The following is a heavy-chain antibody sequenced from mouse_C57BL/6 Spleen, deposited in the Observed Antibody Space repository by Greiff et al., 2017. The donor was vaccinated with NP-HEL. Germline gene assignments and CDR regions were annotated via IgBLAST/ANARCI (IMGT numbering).Heavy chain of an antibody. Sequence: LVESGPELVKPGASVKISCKASGYAFSSSWMNWVKQRPGKGLEWIGRIYPGDGDTNYNGKFKGKATLTADKSSSTAYMQLSSLTSEDSAVYFCARYDTTVMDYWGQGTSVTVSS. CDR2: IYPGDGDT. D-gene: IGHD1-1*01. J-gene: IGHJ4*01. V-gene: IGHV1-82*01. CDR1: GYAFSSSW. CDR3: ARYDTTVMDY.